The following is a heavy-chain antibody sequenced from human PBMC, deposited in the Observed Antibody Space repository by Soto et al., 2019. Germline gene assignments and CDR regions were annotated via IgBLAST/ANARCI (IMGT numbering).Heavy chain of an antibody. CDR2: ISYSGST. Sequence: QVQLQESGPGLVKPSQTLSLTCTVSGGSISSGGYYWNWIRQHPGKGLEWIGYISYSGSTNYNPSLKSRVTISVDTSKNQFSLKVSSVTAADTAVYYCARDAASGWSRGCFDYWGQGTLVTVSS. J-gene: IGHJ4*02. V-gene: IGHV4-31*03. CDR3: ARDAASGWSRGCFDY. D-gene: IGHD6-19*01. CDR1: GGSISSGGYY.